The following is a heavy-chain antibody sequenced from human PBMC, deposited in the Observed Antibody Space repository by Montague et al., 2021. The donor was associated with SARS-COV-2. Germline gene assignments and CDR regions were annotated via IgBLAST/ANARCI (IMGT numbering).Heavy chain of an antibody. CDR2: IWYDGSNK. CDR3: ARDVYYYDSSGYYYGRYYYYGRDG. Sequence: SLRLSCAASGFTFSSYGMHWVRQAPGKGLEWVAVIWYDGSNKYYSDSVKGLFTISRDNSKNTLYLQMNSLRAEDTAVYYCARDVYYYDSSGYYYGRYYYYGRDGGGQGTTVTVAS. V-gene: IGHV3-33*01. D-gene: IGHD3-22*01. CDR1: GFTFSSYG. J-gene: IGHJ6*02.